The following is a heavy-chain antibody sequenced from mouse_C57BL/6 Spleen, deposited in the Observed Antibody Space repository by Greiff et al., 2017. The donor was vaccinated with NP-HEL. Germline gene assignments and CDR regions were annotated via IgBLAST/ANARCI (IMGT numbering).Heavy chain of an antibody. CDR3: AQPYDYDEGAMDY. J-gene: IGHJ4*01. CDR2: ISSGGSYT. CDR1: GFTFSSYG. V-gene: IGHV5-6*01. D-gene: IGHD2-4*01. Sequence: EVMLVESGGDLVKPGGSLKLSCAASGFTFSSYGMSWVRQTPDKRLEWVATISSGGSYTYYPDSVKGRFTISRDNAKNTLYLQMSSLKSEDTAMYYCAQPYDYDEGAMDYWGQGTSVTVSS.